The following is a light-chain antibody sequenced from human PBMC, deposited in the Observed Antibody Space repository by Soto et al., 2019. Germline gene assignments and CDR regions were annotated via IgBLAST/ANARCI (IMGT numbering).Light chain of an antibody. J-gene: IGKJ4*01. Sequence: DIPMTQSPSSLSASVGDRVTITCQASQDISNYLTWYQQKPGKAPKLLIYDASNLETGVPSRFSGSGSGTDFTFTISSLQPEDIAAYYCQQYDNLLGTFGGGTKVEIK. CDR2: DAS. V-gene: IGKV1-33*01. CDR1: QDISNY. CDR3: QQYDNLLGT.